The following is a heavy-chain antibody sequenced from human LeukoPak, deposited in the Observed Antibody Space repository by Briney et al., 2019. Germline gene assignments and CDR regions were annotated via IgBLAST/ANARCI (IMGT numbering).Heavy chain of an antibody. Sequence: SETLSLTCTVPGGSISCGGYYWRWIRQPPGKGLEWIGEINHSGTTNYKPSAKSRVTISVDTSKNQFSLKLSSVPAADTAVYYCARGGLRYFDRHNWFDPWGQGTLVTVSS. CDR3: ARGGLRYFDRHNWFDP. V-gene: IGHV4-34*01. D-gene: IGHD3-9*01. J-gene: IGHJ5*02. CDR2: INHSGTT. CDR1: GGSISCGGYY.